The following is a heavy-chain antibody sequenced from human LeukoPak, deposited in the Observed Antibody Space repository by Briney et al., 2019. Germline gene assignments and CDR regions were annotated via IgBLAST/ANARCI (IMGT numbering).Heavy chain of an antibody. Sequence: TGGSLRLSCAASGFTFSDYYMSWIRQAPGKGLEWVSYISSSGSTIYYADSVKGRFTISRDNAKNSLYLQMNSLRAEDTAVYYCARDLPYYYGSGSPQHAFDIWGQGTMVTDSS. CDR3: ARDLPYYYGSGSPQHAFDI. CDR2: ISSSGSTI. V-gene: IGHV3-11*01. D-gene: IGHD3-10*01. J-gene: IGHJ3*02. CDR1: GFTFSDYY.